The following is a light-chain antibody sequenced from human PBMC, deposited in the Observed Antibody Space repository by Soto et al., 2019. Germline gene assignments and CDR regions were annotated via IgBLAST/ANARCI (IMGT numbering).Light chain of an antibody. CDR1: QSISSS. CDR2: DAS. Sequence: EIVLTQSPATLSFSPGERATLSCRASQSISSSLAWYQQKPGQAPRLLIYDASSRATGFPARFSGGGSGTDFTLTIGSLEPEDFAVYYCQQRSEWPRTFGQGTKVEIK. V-gene: IGKV3-11*01. CDR3: QQRSEWPRT. J-gene: IGKJ1*01.